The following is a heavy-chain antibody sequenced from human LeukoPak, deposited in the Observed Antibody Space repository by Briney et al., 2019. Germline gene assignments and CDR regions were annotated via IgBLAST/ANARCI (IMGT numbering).Heavy chain of an antibody. V-gene: IGHV1-69*01. J-gene: IGHJ3*02. CDR1: GGTFSSYA. Sequence: ASVKVSCKASGGTFSSYAISWVRQAPGQGLEWMGGIIPIFGTANYAQKFQGRVTITADESTSTAYMELSSLRSEDTAVYYCASTGLGGDAFDIWGQGTMVTVSS. CDR3: ASTGLGGDAFDI. D-gene: IGHD3-10*01. CDR2: IIPIFGTA.